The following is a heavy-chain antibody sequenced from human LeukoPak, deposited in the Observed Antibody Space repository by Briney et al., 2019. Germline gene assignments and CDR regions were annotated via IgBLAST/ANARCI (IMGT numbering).Heavy chain of an antibody. J-gene: IGHJ4*02. CDR1: GGTFTNFA. D-gene: IGHD5-18*01. CDR2: ISAYNGNT. V-gene: IGHV1-18*01. CDR3: ARDLTRGYSYGYSGY. Sequence: ASVKVSCKASGGTFTNFAISWVRQAPGQGLEWMGWISAYNGNTNYAQELQGRVTMTTDTSTSTAYMELRSLRSDDTAVYYCARDLTRGYSYGYSGYWGQGTLVTVSS.